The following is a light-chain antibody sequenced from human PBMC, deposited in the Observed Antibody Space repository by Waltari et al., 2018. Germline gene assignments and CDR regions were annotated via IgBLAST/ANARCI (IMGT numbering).Light chain of an antibody. V-gene: IGLV2-14*03. Sequence: QSALTQPASVSGSPGQSITISCTGTSSDVGYYNYVSWCQHHPGKAPKLILFDVTKGPAGVSSRFSGSKSGNTAFLTISGLQADDEAHYYCSSYSTSTIWVFGGGTKVTVL. CDR1: SSDVGYYNY. J-gene: IGLJ3*02. CDR3: SSYSTSTIWV. CDR2: DVT.